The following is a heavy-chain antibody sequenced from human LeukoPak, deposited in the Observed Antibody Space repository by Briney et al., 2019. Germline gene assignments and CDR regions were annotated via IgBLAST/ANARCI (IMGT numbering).Heavy chain of an antibody. J-gene: IGHJ4*02. D-gene: IGHD2-2*02. CDR1: GFIFDDYA. CDR2: IGWNSGYI. V-gene: IGHV3-9*01. CDR3: AKDRSCSSTSCYTGFDY. Sequence: SLRLSCAASGFIFDDYAMYWVRQAPGKGLEWVSGIGWNSGYIGYADSVKGRFSISRDNAKNSVYLQMNSLRPEDAALYYCAKDRSCSSTSCYTGFDYWGQGTQVTVSS.